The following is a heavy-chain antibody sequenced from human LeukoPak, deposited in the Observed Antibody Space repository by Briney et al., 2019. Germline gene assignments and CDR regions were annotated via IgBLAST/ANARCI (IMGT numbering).Heavy chain of an antibody. D-gene: IGHD1-26*01. V-gene: IGHV3-7*01. CDR1: GFTFSSYW. CDR3: ASGTYYKTNYFDY. J-gene: IGHJ4*02. Sequence: GGSLRLSCAASGFTFSSYWMSWVRQAPGKGLEGVANIKQDGSEKYYVDSVKGRFTISRDNAKNSLYLQMNSLRADDTAIYYCASGTYYKTNYFDYWGQGTLVTVSS. CDR2: IKQDGSEK.